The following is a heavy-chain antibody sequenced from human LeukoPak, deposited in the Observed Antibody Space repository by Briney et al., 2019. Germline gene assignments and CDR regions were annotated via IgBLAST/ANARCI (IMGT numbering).Heavy chain of an antibody. Sequence: ASVKVSCKASGYTFTGYYMHWVRQAPGQGLEWKGRINPNSGGTNYAQKFQGRVTMTRDTSISTAYMELSGLRSDDTAVYYCARDVDIVATDFDYWGQGTLVTVSS. CDR3: ARDVDIVATDFDY. CDR1: GYTFTGYY. V-gene: IGHV1-2*06. D-gene: IGHD5-12*01. CDR2: INPNSGGT. J-gene: IGHJ4*02.